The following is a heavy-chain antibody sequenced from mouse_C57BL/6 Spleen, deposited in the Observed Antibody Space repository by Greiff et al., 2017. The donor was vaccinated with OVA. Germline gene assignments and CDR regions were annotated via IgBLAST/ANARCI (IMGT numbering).Heavy chain of an antibody. V-gene: IGHV1-50*01. J-gene: IGHJ2*01. CDR2: IDPSDSYT. CDR1: GYTFTSYW. D-gene: IGHD2-12*01. Sequence: VQLQQPGAELVKPGASVKLSCKASGYTFTSYWMQWVKQRPGQGLEWIGEIDPSDSYTNYNQKFKGKATLTVDTSSSTAYMQLSSLTSEDSAVYYCARSKLLYFDYWGQGTTLTVSS. CDR3: ARSKLLYFDY.